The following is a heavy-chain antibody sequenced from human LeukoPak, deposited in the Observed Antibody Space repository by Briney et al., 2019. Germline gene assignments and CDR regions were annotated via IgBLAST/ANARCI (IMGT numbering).Heavy chain of an antibody. D-gene: IGHD3-9*01. CDR3: AKSGLILTSTSYPYDS. V-gene: IGHV3-23*01. J-gene: IGHJ4*02. CDR2: ISATGGST. CDR1: GFIFSNYA. Sequence: GGSLRLSCAASGFIFSNYAMSWVRQGPGKGLEWVSIISATGGSTFYADSAKGRFIISRDNLENTLHLQMDSLRAEDTAIYYCAKSGLILTSTSYPYDSWGQGTLVTVSS.